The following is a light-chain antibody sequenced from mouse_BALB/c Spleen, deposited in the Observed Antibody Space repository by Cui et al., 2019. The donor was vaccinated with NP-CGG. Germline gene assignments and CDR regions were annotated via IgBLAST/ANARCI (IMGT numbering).Light chain of an antibody. V-gene: IGLV1*01. CDR3: ALWYSNHWV. CDR2: GTN. CDR1: TGAVTTSNY. Sequence: QSVVTQVSTLTTSPGETVTLTCRSSTGAVTTSNYANWVQEKPDHLFTGLIGGTNNRVPGVPARFSGSLIGDKAALTITGAQTEDEAIYFCALWYSNHWVFGGGTILTVL. J-gene: IGLJ1*01.